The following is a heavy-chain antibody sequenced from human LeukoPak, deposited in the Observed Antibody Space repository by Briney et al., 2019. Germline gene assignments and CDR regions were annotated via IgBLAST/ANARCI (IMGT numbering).Heavy chain of an antibody. D-gene: IGHD4-11*01. J-gene: IGHJ4*02. V-gene: IGHV3-7*01. CDR2: IKQDGSEK. CDR3: ARTRVTGEDYSKYRPFDY. CDR1: GFTFSTYW. Sequence: GGSLRLSCAASGFTFSTYWMNWVRQAPGRGLEWVANIKQDGSEKDYVDSAKGRFTISRDNAKNSLYLQMNSLRAEDTAVYYCARTRVTGEDYSKYRPFDYWGQGTLVTVSS.